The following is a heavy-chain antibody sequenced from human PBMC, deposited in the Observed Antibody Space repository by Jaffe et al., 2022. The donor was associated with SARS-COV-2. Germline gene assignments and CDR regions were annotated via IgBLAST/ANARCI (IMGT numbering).Heavy chain of an antibody. J-gene: IGHJ4*02. V-gene: IGHV3-30*04. CDR1: GFTFSSYA. D-gene: IGHD5-18*01. CDR3: ARAGWAKENNVDTAMVTDY. CDR2: ISYDGSNK. Sequence: QVQLVESGGGVVQPGRSLRLSCAASGFTFSSYAMHWVRQAPGKGLEWVAVISYDGSNKYYADSVKGRFTISRDNSKNTLYLQMNSLRAEDTAVYYCARAGWAKENNVDTAMVTDYWGQGTLVTVSS.